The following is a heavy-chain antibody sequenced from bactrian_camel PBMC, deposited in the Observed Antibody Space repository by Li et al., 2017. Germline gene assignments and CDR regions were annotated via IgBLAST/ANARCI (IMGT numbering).Heavy chain of an antibody. CDR1: GFTYSGHC. V-gene: IGHV3S67*01. Sequence: VQLVESGGGSVQAGGSLRLSCAASGFTYSGHCMGWFRQAPGKEREGVAIIGSSGSTGYADSVKGRFTFSQDKSRFTVYLQMNTLKSEDTAMYYCAADTFGGSWSFSPRDYKTWGQGTQVTVS. D-gene: IGHD2*01. J-gene: IGHJ6*01. CDR3: AADTFGGSWSFSPRDYKT. CDR2: IGSSGST.